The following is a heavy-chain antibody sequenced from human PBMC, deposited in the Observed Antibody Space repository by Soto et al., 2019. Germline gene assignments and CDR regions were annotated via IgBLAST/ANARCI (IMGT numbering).Heavy chain of an antibody. Sequence: QVQLQESGPGLVKPSETLSLTCTVSGGSIRNYYWSWIRQPPGKGLEWIGYIYYSGTTNYNPSLKSRVTISVDTSKNQFSLKLSSVTAADTAVYYCARRYDPGFDYWGQGTLVTVSS. V-gene: IGHV4-59*08. CDR2: IYYSGTT. D-gene: IGHD5-12*01. CDR3: ARRYDPGFDY. J-gene: IGHJ4*02. CDR1: GGSIRNYY.